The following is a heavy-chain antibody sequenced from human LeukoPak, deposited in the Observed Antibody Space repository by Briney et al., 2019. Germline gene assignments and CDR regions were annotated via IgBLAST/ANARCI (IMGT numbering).Heavy chain of an antibody. J-gene: IGHJ3*02. CDR3: ARDPGIAAAGTTFDI. D-gene: IGHD6-13*01. V-gene: IGHV4-34*01. Sequence: SETLSLTCAVYGGSFSGYYWSWIRQPPGKGLEWIGEINHSGSTNYNPSLKSRVTISVDTSKNQFSLKLSSVTAADTAVYYCARDPGIAAAGTTFDIWGQGTMVTVSS. CDR1: GGSFSGYY. CDR2: INHSGST.